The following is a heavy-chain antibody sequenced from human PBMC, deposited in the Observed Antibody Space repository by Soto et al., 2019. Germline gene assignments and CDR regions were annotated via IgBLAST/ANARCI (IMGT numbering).Heavy chain of an antibody. CDR1: GFTFSTYW. Sequence: EVQLVDSGGGLVQPGGSLRLSCAASGFTFSTYWMSWVRQAPGKGLEWVANIKQDGSETYYVDSVKGRFTISRDNAKNSLYLQMNSLRAEDPAVYYCATDSGTSDYWGQGTLVTVSS. J-gene: IGHJ4*02. CDR2: IKQDGSET. V-gene: IGHV3-7*01. D-gene: IGHD1-1*01. CDR3: ATDSGTSDY.